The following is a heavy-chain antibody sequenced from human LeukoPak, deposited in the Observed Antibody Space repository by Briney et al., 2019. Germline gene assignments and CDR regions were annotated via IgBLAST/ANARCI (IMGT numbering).Heavy chain of an antibody. CDR3: AKDIEKEEAAAVLYFDY. Sequence: EAGGSLRLSCAASGFTFSSYAMSWVCQAPGKGLEWVSAISGSGGSTYYADSVKGRFTISRDNSKNTLYLQMNSLRAEDTAVYYCAKDIEKEEAAAVLYFDYWGQGTLVTVSS. CDR2: ISGSGGST. CDR1: GFTFSSYA. V-gene: IGHV3-23*01. D-gene: IGHD6-13*01. J-gene: IGHJ4*02.